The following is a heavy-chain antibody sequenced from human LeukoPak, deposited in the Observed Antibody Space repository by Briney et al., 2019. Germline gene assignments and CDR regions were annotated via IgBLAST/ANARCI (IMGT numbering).Heavy chain of an antibody. CDR3: ARVRPRYYSSTSCYHWFDP. V-gene: IGHV1-8*01. D-gene: IGHD2-2*01. J-gene: IGHJ5*02. CDR1: GYTCTSYD. Sequence: ASVKVSCKASGYTCTSYDINWVRQATGQGLEWMGWMNPNSGNTGYAQKFQGRITMTSNTTISTANMELSSMKSEDTAVYYGARVRPRYYSSTSCYHWFDPWGQGTLVTVSS. CDR2: MNPNSGNT.